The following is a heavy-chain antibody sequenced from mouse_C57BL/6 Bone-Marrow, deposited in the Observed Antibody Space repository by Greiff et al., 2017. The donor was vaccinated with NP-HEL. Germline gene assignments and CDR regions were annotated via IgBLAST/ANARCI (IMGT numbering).Heavy chain of an antibody. J-gene: IGHJ3*01. CDR2: FYPGDGDT. CDR1: GYAFSSYW. V-gene: IGHV1-80*01. Sequence: VQLQQSGAELVKPGASVKISCKASGYAFSSYWMNWLKQRPGKGLEWIGQFYPGDGDTNYNGKFKDKASLTADKSSSTAYMQLSSLTSEDSAVYFCARGAYRGQGTLVTVSA. CDR3: ARGAY.